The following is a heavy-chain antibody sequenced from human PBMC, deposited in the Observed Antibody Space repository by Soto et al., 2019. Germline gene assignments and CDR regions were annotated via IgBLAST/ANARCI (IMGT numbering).Heavy chain of an antibody. Sequence: SETLSLTCTVSGGSISSYYWSWIRQPPGKGLEWIGYIYYSGSTSYNPSLKSRVTISVDTSKNLFSLKLSSVTAADTAVYYCARLRDYNRLSNYYYYMDVWGKGTTVTVSS. D-gene: IGHD4-17*01. J-gene: IGHJ6*03. V-gene: IGHV4-59*08. CDR3: ARLRDYNRLSNYYYYMDV. CDR2: IYYSGST. CDR1: GGSISSYY.